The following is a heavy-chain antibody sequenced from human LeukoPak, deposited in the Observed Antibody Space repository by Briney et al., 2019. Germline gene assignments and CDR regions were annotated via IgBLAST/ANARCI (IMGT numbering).Heavy chain of an antibody. CDR3: ARDFSPHYSGTYYDAFDI. V-gene: IGHV3-7*01. J-gene: IGHJ3*02. D-gene: IGHD1-26*01. Sequence: GGSLRLSCAASGFTFSSYEMNWVRQAPGKGLEWVANIKQDGSKKNYVDSVKGRFTISTDNAKNSLYLQMDSLRAEDTAVYYCARDFSPHYSGTYYDAFDIWGQGTMVTVSS. CDR2: IKQDGSKK. CDR1: GFTFSSYE.